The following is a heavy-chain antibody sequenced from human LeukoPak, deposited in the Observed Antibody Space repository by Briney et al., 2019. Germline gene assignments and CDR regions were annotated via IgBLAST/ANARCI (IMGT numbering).Heavy chain of an antibody. D-gene: IGHD6-19*01. J-gene: IGHJ5*02. CDR1: GYIFTDYW. CDR2: IYPGDSHT. V-gene: IGHV5-51*01. CDR3: ARPSVAGTEVNWFDP. Sequence: GESLKISCKVSGYIFTDYWIGWVRQMPEKGLEWMGIIYPGDSHTRYSPSFQGQVTISVDKSISTAYLQWSSLKASDTAIYYCARPSVAGTEVNWFDPWGQGTLVTVSS.